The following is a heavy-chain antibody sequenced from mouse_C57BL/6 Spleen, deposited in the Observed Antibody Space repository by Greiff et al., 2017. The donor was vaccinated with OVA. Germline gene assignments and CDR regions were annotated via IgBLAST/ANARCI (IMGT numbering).Heavy chain of an antibody. CDR2: ISDGGSYT. J-gene: IGHJ1*03. V-gene: IGHV5-4*01. D-gene: IGHD2-1*01. CDR1: GFTFSSYA. CDR3: ARGYGNYPHWYFDV. Sequence: EVQGVESGGGLVKPGGSLKLSCAASGFTFSSYAMSWVRQTPEKRLEWVATISDGGSYTYYPDNVKGRFTISRDNAKNNLYLQMSHLKSEDTAMYYCARGYGNYPHWYFDVWGTGTTVTVSS.